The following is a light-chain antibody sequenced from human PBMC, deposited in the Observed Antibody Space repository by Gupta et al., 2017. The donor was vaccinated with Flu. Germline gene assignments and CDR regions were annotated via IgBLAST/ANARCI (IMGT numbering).Light chain of an antibody. CDR3: KQCLQYPWT. Sequence: DTPGQAASVSCKSSQSRVHRDRKSYLDWYLQKPGQPPQLLIYEGSSRECGVPARFSGRGSGTDFTLKISRVETDDVGIYYCKQCLQYPWTLGQGTKVEIK. V-gene: IGKV2D-29*01. J-gene: IGKJ1*01. CDR2: EGS. CDR1: QSRVHRDRKSY.